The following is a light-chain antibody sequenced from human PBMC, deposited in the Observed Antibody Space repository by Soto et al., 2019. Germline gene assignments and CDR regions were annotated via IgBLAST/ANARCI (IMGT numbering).Light chain of an antibody. CDR1: QDISSY. Sequence: IQLTQSPSSLSASVGDRVTITCRASQDISSYLGWYQQKPGKSPKLLIYAASTLQSGVPSRFSGSGSGTDFTLTISSLQPEDFATYYCEQLNSYPYTSGPGIKVDVK. V-gene: IGKV1-9*01. CDR3: EQLNSYPYT. CDR2: AAS. J-gene: IGKJ3*01.